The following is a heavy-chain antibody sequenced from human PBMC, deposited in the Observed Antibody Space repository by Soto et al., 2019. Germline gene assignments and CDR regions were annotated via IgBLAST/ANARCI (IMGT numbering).Heavy chain of an antibody. D-gene: IGHD3-3*01. V-gene: IGHV4-59*01. CDR2: IYYSGST. CDR3: GRSYDFWSGYYTGMGNWFVP. Sequence: SETLSLTCTVSGGFIISYYWSWIRQPPGKGLEWIGYIYYSGSTNYNPSLKSRVTISVDTSKNQFSLKLSSVTAADTAVYYCGRSYDFWSGYYTGMGNWFVPWGQGTLVTVSS. J-gene: IGHJ5*02. CDR1: GGFIISYY.